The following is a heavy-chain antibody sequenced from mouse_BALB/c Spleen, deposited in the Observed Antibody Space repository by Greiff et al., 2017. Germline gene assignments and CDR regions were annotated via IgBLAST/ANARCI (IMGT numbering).Heavy chain of an antibody. J-gene: IGHJ4*01. Sequence: EVQLQQSGGGLVKPGGSLKLSCAASGFTFSSYAMSWVRQTPEKRLEWVATISSGGSYTYYPDSVKGRFTISRDNAKNTLYLQMSSLRSEDTAMYYCARPYDYDHYAMDYWGQGTSVTVSS. CDR2: ISSGGSYT. CDR3: ARPYDYDHYAMDY. D-gene: IGHD2-4*01. V-gene: IGHV5-9-3*01. CDR1: GFTFSSYA.